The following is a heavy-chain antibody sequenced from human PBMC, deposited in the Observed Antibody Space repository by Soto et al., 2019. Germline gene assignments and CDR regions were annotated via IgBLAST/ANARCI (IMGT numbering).Heavy chain of an antibody. CDR3: ARDSSGWGIDY. CDR1: GFTFSSYD. J-gene: IGHJ4*02. Sequence: EVQLVESGGGLVQPGGSLRLSCAASGFTFSSYDMHWVRQAIGKGLEWVSAIGTAGDTYYPGSVKGLFTISRENAKKSLYLQMNSLMAEDSAVYYFARDSSGWGIDYWGQGTLVTVSS. D-gene: IGHD6-19*01. CDR2: IGTAGDT. V-gene: IGHV3-13*01.